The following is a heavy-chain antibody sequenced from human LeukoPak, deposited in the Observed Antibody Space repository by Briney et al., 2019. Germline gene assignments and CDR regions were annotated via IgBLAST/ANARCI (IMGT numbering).Heavy chain of an antibody. V-gene: IGHV3-7*01. J-gene: IGHJ4*02. D-gene: IGHD6-19*01. Sequence: GGSLRLSCAAPRFTLSNYWMSWVRQAPGKGLEWVANIKQDGSETYYVDSVKGRFTISRDNAKNSLSLQMNSLRAEDTAVYYCARQRGSGCRDYWGQGTLVTVSS. CDR2: IKQDGSET. CDR1: RFTLSNYW. CDR3: ARQRGSGCRDY.